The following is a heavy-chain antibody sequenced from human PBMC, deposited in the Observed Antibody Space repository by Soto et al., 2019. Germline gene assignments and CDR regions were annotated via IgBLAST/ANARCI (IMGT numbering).Heavy chain of an antibody. CDR3: ARDPEYYDFWSGYYTSPFDY. J-gene: IGHJ4*02. V-gene: IGHV3-74*01. CDR1: GFTFSSYW. D-gene: IGHD3-3*01. Sequence: GGSLRLSCAASGFTFSSYWMHWVRQAPGKGLVWVSRINSDGSSTSYADSVKGRFTISRDNAKNTLYLQMNSLRAEGTAVYYCARDPEYYDFWSGYYTSPFDYWGQGTLVTVSS. CDR2: INSDGSST.